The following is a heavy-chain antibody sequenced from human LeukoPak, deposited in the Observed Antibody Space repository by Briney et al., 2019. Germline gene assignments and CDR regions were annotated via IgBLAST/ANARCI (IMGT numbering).Heavy chain of an antibody. V-gene: IGHV4-39*01. Sequence: PSETLSLTCTVSGGSISSSSYYWGWIRQPPGKGLEWIGSIYYSGSTYYNPSLKSRVTISVDTSKNQFSLKLSSVTAADTAVYYCARHGSNQLLFDYWGQGTLVTVSS. J-gene: IGHJ4*02. CDR3: ARHGSNQLLFDY. CDR2: IYYSGST. CDR1: GGSISSSSYY. D-gene: IGHD2-2*01.